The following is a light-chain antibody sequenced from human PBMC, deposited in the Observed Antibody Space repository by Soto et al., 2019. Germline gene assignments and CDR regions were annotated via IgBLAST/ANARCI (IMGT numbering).Light chain of an antibody. J-gene: IGKJ2*01. CDR1: QSVSSSY. CDR2: DAS. V-gene: IGKV3-20*01. CDR3: QQYGSSPRT. Sequence: EIVLTQSPGTLSLSPGARATLSCRASQSVSSSYLAWYQQKPGQAPRVLIYDASSRATGVPDRFSGSGSGTDFTLTISRLEPEDFAVYYCQQYGSSPRTFGQGTKLEIK.